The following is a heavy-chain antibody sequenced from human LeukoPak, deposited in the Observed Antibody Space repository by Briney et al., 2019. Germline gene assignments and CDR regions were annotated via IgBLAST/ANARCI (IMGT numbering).Heavy chain of an antibody. J-gene: IGHJ4*02. CDR3: ACYDCGDY. Sequence: ASVKVSCKASGYTFTSHAMNWVRQVPGQGLEWMGWINTNTGSPTYAQAFTGRFVFPLDTSVSTAYLQISSLKTEDTAVYYCACYDCGDYWGQGTLVTVSS. CDR2: INTNTGSP. D-gene: IGHD2-2*01. V-gene: IGHV7-4-1*02. CDR1: GYTFTSHA.